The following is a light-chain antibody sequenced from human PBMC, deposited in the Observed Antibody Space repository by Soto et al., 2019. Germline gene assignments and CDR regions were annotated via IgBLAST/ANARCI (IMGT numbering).Light chain of an antibody. V-gene: IGKV3-20*01. Sequence: IVLTQSPGTLSLSPGERATLSCRASQSVSSSYFAWYQQQPGQAPRLLIYGTSGRATGIPDRFSGSGSGTEVTLTISRLEPEDVAVYYCQQNCSSPLFTFGPGTKVDIK. CDR2: GTS. CDR3: QQNCSSPLFT. CDR1: QSVSSSY. J-gene: IGKJ3*01.